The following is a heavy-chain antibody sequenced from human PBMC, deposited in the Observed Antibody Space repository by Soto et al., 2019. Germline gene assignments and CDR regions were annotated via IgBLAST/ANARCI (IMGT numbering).Heavy chain of an antibody. CDR2: ISGSAATT. CDR1: GFTFSSYA. Sequence: EVQLLESGGGLVQPGGSLRLSCVASGFTFSSYAMNWVRQAPGKGLEWVSAISGSAATTHFADSVKGRFTISRDNSKNTLYLQMNSLRAEDTAVYYCARDRSYYDSSGSYSPPYWGQGTLVTVSS. J-gene: IGHJ4*02. V-gene: IGHV3-23*01. CDR3: ARDRSYYDSSGSYSPPY. D-gene: IGHD3-22*01.